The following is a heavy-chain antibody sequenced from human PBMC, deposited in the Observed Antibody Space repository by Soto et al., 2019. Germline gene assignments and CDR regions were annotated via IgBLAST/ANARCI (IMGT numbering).Heavy chain of an antibody. Sequence: QVQLVQSGAEVKKPGASVKVSCKASGYTFRTYAIHWVRQAPGQRLEWMGWLSGGNGDTKYSQKFQGRVTITRDTSASTAYMELSSLRSEDTAVYYCARDWWLRTGDFDSWGQGTLVTVSS. J-gene: IGHJ4*02. CDR3: ARDWWLRTGDFDS. CDR2: LSGGNGDT. V-gene: IGHV1-3*01. D-gene: IGHD5-12*01. CDR1: GYTFRTYA.